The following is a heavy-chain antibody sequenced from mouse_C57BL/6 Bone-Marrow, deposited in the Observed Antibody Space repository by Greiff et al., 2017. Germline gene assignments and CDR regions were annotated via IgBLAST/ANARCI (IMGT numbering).Heavy chain of an antibody. J-gene: IGHJ1*03. CDR3: ARSSSTVVATDWYFDV. CDR1: GYTFTDYY. Sequence: EVQLQQSGPELVKPGASVKISCKASGYTFTDYYMNWVKQSHGKSLEWIGDINPNNGGTSYNQKFKGKATLTVDKSSSTAYIELRSLTSENSAVYYCARSSSTVVATDWYFDVWGTGTTVTVSS. D-gene: IGHD1-1*01. CDR2: INPNNGGT. V-gene: IGHV1-26*01.